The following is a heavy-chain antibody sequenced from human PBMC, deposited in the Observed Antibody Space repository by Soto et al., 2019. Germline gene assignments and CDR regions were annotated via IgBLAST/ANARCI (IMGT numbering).Heavy chain of an antibody. CDR1: GGSISSYY. CDR3: ARRGCSSRTCYFDY. D-gene: IGHD2-2*01. J-gene: IGHJ4*02. CDR2: VSYTGST. V-gene: IGHV4-59*08. Sequence: NPSETLSLTCTVSGGSISSYYWSWIRQPPGKGLEWIGYVSYTGSTNYNTSLKSRVTISVDTARNQFSLKVSSVTAADTAVYYCARRGCSSRTCYFDYWGQGTLVTVSS.